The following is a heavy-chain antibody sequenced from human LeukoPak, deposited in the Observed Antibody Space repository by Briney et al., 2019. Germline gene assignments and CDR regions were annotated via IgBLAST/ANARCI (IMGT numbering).Heavy chain of an antibody. CDR3: ARRAGAYSHPYDY. D-gene: IGHD4/OR15-4a*01. Sequence: GESLRLSCTVSGFTVSSDSMSWVRQAPGKGLEWVSFIYSGGSTHYSDSVKGRFTISRDNSKNTLYLQMNSLRAEDTAVYYCARRAGAYSHPYDYWGQGTLVTVSS. J-gene: IGHJ4*02. CDR2: IYSGGST. CDR1: GFTVSSDS. V-gene: IGHV3-53*01.